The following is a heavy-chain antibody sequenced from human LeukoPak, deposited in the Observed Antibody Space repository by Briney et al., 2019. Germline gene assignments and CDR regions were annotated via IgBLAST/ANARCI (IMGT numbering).Heavy chain of an antibody. CDR2: IYTSGST. J-gene: IGHJ4*02. Sequence: SQTLSLTCTVSGGSISSGSYYWSWIRQPAGKGLEWIGRIYTSGSTNYNPSLKSRVTISADTSKNQFSLKLSPVTAADTAVYYCARNRDLAAADYWGQGTLVTVSS. CDR1: GGSISSGSYY. D-gene: IGHD6-13*01. V-gene: IGHV4-61*02. CDR3: ARNRDLAAADY.